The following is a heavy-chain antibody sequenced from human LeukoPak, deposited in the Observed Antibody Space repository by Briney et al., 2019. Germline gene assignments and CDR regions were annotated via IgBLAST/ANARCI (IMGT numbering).Heavy chain of an antibody. Sequence: GGSLRLSCAASGFTFSSYAMSWVRQAPGKGLEWVSVISGSGGSTYYADSVKGRFTISRDNSKNTLYLQMNSLRAEDTAVYYCAKVSRSIAARPGAFDIWGQGTMVTVSS. J-gene: IGHJ3*02. CDR1: GFTFSSYA. D-gene: IGHD6-6*01. CDR3: AKVSRSIAARPGAFDI. V-gene: IGHV3-23*01. CDR2: ISGSGGST.